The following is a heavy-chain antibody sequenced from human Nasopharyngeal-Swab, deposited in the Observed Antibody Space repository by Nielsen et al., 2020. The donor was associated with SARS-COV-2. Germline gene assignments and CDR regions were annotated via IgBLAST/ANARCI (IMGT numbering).Heavy chain of an antibody. Sequence: GESLKISCAASGFTFSSHSMNWVRQAPGKGLEWVSSISSSSTYIYYADSVKGRFTISRVNAKNSLYLQMNSLRVEDTAVYYCARVLLRALGKFGEGYAFDIWGQGTMVTVSS. CDR3: ARVLLRALGKFGEGYAFDI. CDR2: ISSSSTYI. CDR1: GFTFSSHS. V-gene: IGHV3-21*01. J-gene: IGHJ3*02. D-gene: IGHD3-10*01.